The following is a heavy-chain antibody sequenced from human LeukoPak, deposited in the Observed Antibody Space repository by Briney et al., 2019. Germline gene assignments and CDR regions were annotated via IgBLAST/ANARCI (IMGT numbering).Heavy chain of an antibody. Sequence: PSETLSLTCTVSGGSIGTYYWSWIRQSPGKGLEWIGYIYVTGSTRYNPYLQRRGTIPVDTYRNQFFLKMSSVTGADTAVYYCARHIGGGIEDMDVWGKGTKVTVSS. CDR2: IYVTGST. CDR3: ARHIGGGIEDMDV. J-gene: IGHJ6*03. CDR1: GGSIGTYY. V-gene: IGHV4-59*08. D-gene: IGHD3-16*02.